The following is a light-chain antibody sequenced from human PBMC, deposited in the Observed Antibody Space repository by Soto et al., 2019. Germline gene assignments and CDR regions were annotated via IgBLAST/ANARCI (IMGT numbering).Light chain of an antibody. V-gene: IGKV1-39*01. J-gene: IGKJ5*01. CDR3: QQYGSSLIT. CDR2: AAS. CDR1: QTVTSY. Sequence: DVQMTQSPSSLSASVGDSLTLTCRASQTVTSYLNWYQQKPGKAPKLLIYAASTLQSGVPSRFSGSGSGTDFTLTISRLEPEDFAVYYCQQYGSSLITFGQGTRLEI.